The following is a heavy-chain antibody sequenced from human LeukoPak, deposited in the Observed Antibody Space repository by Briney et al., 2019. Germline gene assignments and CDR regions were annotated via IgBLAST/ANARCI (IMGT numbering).Heavy chain of an antibody. CDR1: GFTFTSSA. V-gene: IGHV1-58*02. J-gene: IGHJ6*03. CDR3: ARDLIQYSSSSHYYYYYMGV. CDR2: IVVGSGNT. Sequence: ASVKVSCKASGFTFTSSAMQWVRQARGQRLEWIGWIVVGSGNTNYAQKFQGRVTMTRDTSISTAYMELSRLRSDDTAVYYCARDLIQYSSSSHYYYYYMGVWGKGTTVTVSS. D-gene: IGHD6-6*01.